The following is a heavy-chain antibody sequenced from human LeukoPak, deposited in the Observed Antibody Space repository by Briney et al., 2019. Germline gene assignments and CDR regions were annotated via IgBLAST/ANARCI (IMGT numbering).Heavy chain of an antibody. V-gene: IGHV3-7*05. CDR1: GLTFSSYW. J-gene: IGHJ6*02. Sequence: GGSLRLSCAASGLTFSSYWMSWVRQAPGKGLEWVANIKHDGREKYYVDPVKGRFTISRDNAKNSLYLQMNSLRAEDTAVYYCARDHHYYGLDVWGQGTTVTVSS. CDR2: IKHDGREK. CDR3: ARDHHYYGLDV.